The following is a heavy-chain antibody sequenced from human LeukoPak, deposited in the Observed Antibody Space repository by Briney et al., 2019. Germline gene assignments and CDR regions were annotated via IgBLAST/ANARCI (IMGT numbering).Heavy chain of an antibody. CDR2: MNPNSGNT. CDR3: ARKGIAAAFVDY. D-gene: IGHD6-25*01. V-gene: IGHV1-8*01. CDR1: GYTFTSYD. Sequence: ASVKVSCKASGYTFTSYDINWVRQATGQGLEWMGWMNPNSGNTGYAQKFQGRVTMTRNTSISTAYMELSSLRSEDTAVYYCARKGIAAAFVDYWGQGTLVTVSS. J-gene: IGHJ4*02.